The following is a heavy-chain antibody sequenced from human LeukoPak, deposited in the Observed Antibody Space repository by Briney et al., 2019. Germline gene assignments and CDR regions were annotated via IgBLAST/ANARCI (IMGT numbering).Heavy chain of an antibody. CDR2: ISGSGSTI. CDR1: GFTFSSYE. Sequence: PGGSLRLSCAASGFTFSSYEMNWVRQAPGKGLEWVSYISGSGSTIYHADSVKGRFTISRDNAKNSLYLQMNSLRAEDTAVYYCARDSAGSGSYVGYFEYWGQGTLVTVSS. V-gene: IGHV3-48*03. CDR3: ARDSAGSGSYVGYFEY. D-gene: IGHD3-10*01. J-gene: IGHJ4*02.